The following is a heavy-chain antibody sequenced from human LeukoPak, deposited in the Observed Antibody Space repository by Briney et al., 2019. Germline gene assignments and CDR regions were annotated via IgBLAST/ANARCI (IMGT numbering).Heavy chain of an antibody. CDR2: IYYSWST. Sequence: PSETLSLTCTVSGGSTSRSSYYWGWIRQPSGKGLEWIATIYYSWSTYYNPSLKSRVTISADTSKNQFSLKLSSVTAADTAVYYCARLPSGHFDYWGRGTLVTVSS. D-gene: IGHD3-10*01. V-gene: IGHV4-39*01. CDR3: ARLPSGHFDY. J-gene: IGHJ4*02. CDR1: GGSTSRSSYY.